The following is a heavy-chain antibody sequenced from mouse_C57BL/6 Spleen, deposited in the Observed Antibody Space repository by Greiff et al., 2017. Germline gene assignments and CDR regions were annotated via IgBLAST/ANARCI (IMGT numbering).Heavy chain of an antibody. J-gene: IGHJ2*01. CDR2: INPNNGGT. V-gene: IGHV1-26*01. Sequence: EVKVVESGPELVKPGASVKISCKASGYTFTDYYMNWVKQSHGKSLEWIGDINPNNGGTSYNQKFKGKATLTVDKSSSTAYMELRSLTSEDSAVYYCARGGNWVLLYYFDYWGQGTTLTVSS. CDR3: ARGGNWVLLYYFDY. D-gene: IGHD4-1*01. CDR1: GYTFTDYY.